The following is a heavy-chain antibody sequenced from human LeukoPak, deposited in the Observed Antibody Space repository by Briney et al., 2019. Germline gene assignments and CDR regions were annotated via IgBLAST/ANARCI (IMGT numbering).Heavy chain of an antibody. D-gene: IGHD3-16*02. CDR1: GFTFSTYA. J-gene: IGHJ3*02. CDR3: ARPHSSRRIWGSYRPARDAFDI. CDR2: ISYDGSNR. V-gene: IGHV3-30*04. Sequence: PGGSLRLSCAASGFTFSTYAMHWVRQAPGKGLEWVAVISYDGSNRYYADSVKGRFTISRDNSKNTLYLQMNSLRVEDTAVYYCARPHSSRRIWGSYRPARDAFDIWGQGTMVTVSS.